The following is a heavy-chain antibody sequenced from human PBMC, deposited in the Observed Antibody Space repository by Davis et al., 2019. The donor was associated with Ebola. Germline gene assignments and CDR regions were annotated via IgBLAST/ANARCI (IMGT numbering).Heavy chain of an antibody. J-gene: IGHJ4*02. CDR2: ISASGADI. CDR3: AEGGTNNFLGAN. D-gene: IGHD1-1*01. CDR1: AFTFNSYP. Sequence: GESLKISCSASAFTFNSYPMTWVRQAPGGGLEWVSGISASGADIKYADSVRGRFSISRDDSKNTLYLQMDSLRAEDTAVFYCAEGGTNNFLGANWGQGTLVTVSS. V-gene: IGHV3-23*01.